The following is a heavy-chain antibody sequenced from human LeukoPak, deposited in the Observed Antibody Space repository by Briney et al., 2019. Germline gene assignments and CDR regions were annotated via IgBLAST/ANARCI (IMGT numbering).Heavy chain of an antibody. CDR2: ISYDGSHK. V-gene: IGHV3-30*18. J-gene: IGHJ4*02. CDR1: GFTFNSYG. Sequence: GGSLRLSCAASGFTFNSYGMHWVRQAPGKGLEWVAVISYDGSHKSYVDSVKGRFTISRDDSKSTLFLQMNSLRGEDTAVYYRAKGRSYDSSGYEFDFWGQGTLVTVSS. CDR3: AKGRSYDSSGYEFDF. D-gene: IGHD3-22*01.